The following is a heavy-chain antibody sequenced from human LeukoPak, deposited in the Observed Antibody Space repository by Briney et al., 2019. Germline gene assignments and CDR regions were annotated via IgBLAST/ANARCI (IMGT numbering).Heavy chain of an antibody. CDR1: GGTFSSYA. J-gene: IGHJ4*02. Sequence: SVKVSCKASGGTFSSYAISWVRQAPGQGLEWMGGIIPIFGTANYAQKFQGRVTITADESTSTAYMELSSLRAEDTAVYYCARDRGYCSGGSCYSFDYWGQGTLVTVSS. V-gene: IGHV1-69*13. CDR3: ARDRGYCSGGSCYSFDY. CDR2: IIPIFGTA. D-gene: IGHD2-15*01.